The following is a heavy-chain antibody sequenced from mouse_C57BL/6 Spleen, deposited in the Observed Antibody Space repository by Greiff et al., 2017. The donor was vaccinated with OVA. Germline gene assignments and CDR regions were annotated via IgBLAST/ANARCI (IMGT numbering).Heavy chain of an antibody. Sequence: VQLKESGPELVKPGASVKMSCKASGYTFTDYNMHWVKQSHGKSLEWIGYINPNNGGTSYNQKFKGKATLTVNKSSSTAYMELRSLTSEDSAVYYCARGTDWYFDVWGTGTTVTVSS. D-gene: IGHD3-3*01. CDR3: ARGTDWYFDV. CDR1: GYTFTDYN. V-gene: IGHV1-22*01. J-gene: IGHJ1*03. CDR2: INPNNGGT.